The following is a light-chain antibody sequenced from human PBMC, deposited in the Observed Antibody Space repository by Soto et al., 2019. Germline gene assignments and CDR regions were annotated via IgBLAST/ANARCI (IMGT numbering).Light chain of an antibody. Sequence: QSALTQPPSVSGALGQRVTISCTGSNSNIGAGYDVHWYQQLPGTAPKLLIYGNINRPSGVPDRFSGSKSGTSASLAITGLQAEDEADYYCQSYDSSLSGYVFGTGTKVTVL. CDR2: GNI. CDR1: NSNIGAGYD. J-gene: IGLJ1*01. CDR3: QSYDSSLSGYV. V-gene: IGLV1-40*01.